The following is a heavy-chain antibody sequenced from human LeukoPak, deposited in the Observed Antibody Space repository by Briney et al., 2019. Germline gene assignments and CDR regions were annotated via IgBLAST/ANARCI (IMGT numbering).Heavy chain of an antibody. CDR1: GYTFTGYY. CDR3: ARDRSGSYNYFDY. CDR2: INPNSGGT. J-gene: IGHJ4*02. Sequence: GASVKVSCKASGYTFTGYYMHWVRQAPGQGLEWMGWINPNSGGTNYAQKFQGRVTMTRDTSISTAYMELSRLRSDDTAVYYCARDRSGSYNYFDYWGQGTLVTVSS. V-gene: IGHV1-2*02. D-gene: IGHD1-26*01.